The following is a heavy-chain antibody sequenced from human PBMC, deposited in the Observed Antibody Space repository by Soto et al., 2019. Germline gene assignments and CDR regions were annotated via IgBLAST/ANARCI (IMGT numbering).Heavy chain of an antibody. D-gene: IGHD2-15*01. V-gene: IGHV3-48*01. CDR3: ARDLGRPV. Sequence: GGSLRLSCAASGFTFSSYSMNWVRQAPGKGLEWVSYISSSSSTIYYADSVKGRFTISRDNAKNSLYLQMNSLRAEDTAVYYCARDLGRPVWGQGTLVTVSS. CDR1: GFTFSSYS. CDR2: ISSSSSTI. J-gene: IGHJ4*02.